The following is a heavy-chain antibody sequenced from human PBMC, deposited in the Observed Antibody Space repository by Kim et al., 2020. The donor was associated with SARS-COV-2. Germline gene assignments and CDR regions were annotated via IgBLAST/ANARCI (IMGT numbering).Heavy chain of an antibody. V-gene: IGHV3-11*04. J-gene: IGHJ3*02. CDR3: ARDDLLGEGAFDI. D-gene: IGHD3-10*01. Sequence: YADSVKGRFTISRDNAKNSLYLQMNSLRAEDTAVYYCARDDLLGEGAFDIWGQGTMVTVSS.